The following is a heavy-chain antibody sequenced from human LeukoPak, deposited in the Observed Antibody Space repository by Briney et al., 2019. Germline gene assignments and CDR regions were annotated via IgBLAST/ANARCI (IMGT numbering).Heavy chain of an antibody. D-gene: IGHD5-18*01. CDR1: GFTFSTYH. CDR3: ATSPVYSYGHPYYFDY. Sequence: GGSLRLSCAASGFTFSTYHMHWVPQAPGKGLEWGSSISGSSSYIYYADSVKGRFTISRDNAKNSLYLQMNSLRAEDTAVYYCATSPVYSYGHPYYFDYWGQGTLVTVSS. V-gene: IGHV3-21*01. CDR2: ISGSSSYI. J-gene: IGHJ4*02.